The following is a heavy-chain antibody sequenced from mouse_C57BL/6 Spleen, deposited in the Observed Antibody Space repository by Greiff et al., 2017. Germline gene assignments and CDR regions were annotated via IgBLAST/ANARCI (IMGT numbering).Heavy chain of an antibody. CDR1: GFSFTSYG. CDR2: IGSGGST. V-gene: IGHV2-2*01. D-gene: IGHD1-1*01. Sequence: VQRVESGPGLVQPSQSLSIPCTVSGFSFTSYGVHWVRQSPGKGLEWLGVIGSGGSTDDSAAFISRLSISKVNSKSQVFFKMTSLQAYDTAIYYCARSNSGSQAWFAYWGQGTLVTVSA. CDR3: ARSNSGSQAWFAY. J-gene: IGHJ3*01.